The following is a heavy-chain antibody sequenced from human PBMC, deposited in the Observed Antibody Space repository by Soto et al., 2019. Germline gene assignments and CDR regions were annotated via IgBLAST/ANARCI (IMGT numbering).Heavy chain of an antibody. CDR3: ARRKRPIAVAAPFDY. J-gene: IGHJ4*02. CDR2: IYCSGST. CDR1: GGSISSSSYY. V-gene: IGHV4-39*01. Sequence: WETLSLTCTVSGGSISSSSYYWGWIRQPPGKGLEWIGSIYCSGSTYYNPSLKSRVTISVDTSKNQFSLKLSSVTAADTAVYYCARRKRPIAVAAPFDYWGQGTLVTVFS. D-gene: IGHD6-19*01.